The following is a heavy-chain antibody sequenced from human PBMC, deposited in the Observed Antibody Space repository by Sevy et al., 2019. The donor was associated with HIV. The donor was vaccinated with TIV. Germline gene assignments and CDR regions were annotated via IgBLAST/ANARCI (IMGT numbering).Heavy chain of an antibody. J-gene: IGHJ3*02. V-gene: IGHV3-23*01. Sequence: GGSLRLSCAASVFTFSSYAMSWVRQAPGKGLEWDSAISGSGGSTYYADSVKGRFTISRDNSKNTLYLQMNSLRAEDTAVYYCAKYYDSSGYSSDAFDIWGQGTMVTVSS. CDR1: VFTFSSYA. D-gene: IGHD3-22*01. CDR2: ISGSGGST. CDR3: AKYYDSSGYSSDAFDI.